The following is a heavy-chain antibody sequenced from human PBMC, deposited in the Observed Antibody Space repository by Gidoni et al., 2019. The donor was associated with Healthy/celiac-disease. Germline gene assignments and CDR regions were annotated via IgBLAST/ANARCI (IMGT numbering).Heavy chain of an antibody. CDR2: IYYSGST. CDR1: GGSISSGGYY. V-gene: IGHV4-31*03. Sequence: QVQLQESVPGLVKPSQPLSLTCTVSGGSISSGGYYWSWIRQHPGKGLEWFGYIYYSGSTYYNPSLKSRVTISVDTSKNQFSLKLSSVTAADTAVYYCARGFDPRHFIAVALYFDLWGRGTLVTVSS. D-gene: IGHD6-19*01. J-gene: IGHJ2*01. CDR3: ARGFDPRHFIAVALYFDL.